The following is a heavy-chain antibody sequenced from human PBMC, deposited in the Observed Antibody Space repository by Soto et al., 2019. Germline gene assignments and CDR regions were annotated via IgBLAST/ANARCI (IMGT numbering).Heavy chain of an antibody. J-gene: IGHJ4*02. CDR2: IIPIFGTA. D-gene: IGHD3-22*01. CDR1: GGTFSSYA. V-gene: IGHV1-69*06. Sequence: ASVKVSCKASGGTFSSYAISWVRQAPGQGLEWMGGIIPIFGTANYAQKFQGRVTITADKSTSTAYMELSSLRSEDTAVYYCARDLNTYYDSSGYPQDYWGQGTLVTVS. CDR3: ARDLNTYYDSSGYPQDY.